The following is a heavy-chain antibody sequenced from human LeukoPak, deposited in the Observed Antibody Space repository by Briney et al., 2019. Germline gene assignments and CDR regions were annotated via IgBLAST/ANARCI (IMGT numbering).Heavy chain of an antibody. Sequence: GGSLRLSCAASGFTFDDYGMSWVRQAPGKGLEWVSGINWNGGSTGYADSVKGRFTISGDNAKNSLYLQMNSLRAEDTALYHCARVGYSGYQYYFDYWGQGTLVTVSS. CDR3: ARVGYSGYQYYFDY. CDR2: INWNGGST. D-gene: IGHD5-12*01. V-gene: IGHV3-20*01. CDR1: GFTFDDYG. J-gene: IGHJ4*02.